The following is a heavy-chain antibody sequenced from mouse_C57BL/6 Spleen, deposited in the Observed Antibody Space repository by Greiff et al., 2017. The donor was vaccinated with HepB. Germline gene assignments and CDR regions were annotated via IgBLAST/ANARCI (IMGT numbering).Heavy chain of an antibody. Sequence: QVQLQQPGAELVKPGASVKPSCKASGYTFTSYWMQWVKQRPGQGLEWIGEIDPSDSYTNYNQKFKGKATLTVDTSSSTAYMQLSSLTSEDSAVYYCASRGGPFDYWGQGTTLTVSS. V-gene: IGHV1-50*01. CDR2: IDPSDSYT. D-gene: IGHD1-1*02. J-gene: IGHJ2*01. CDR3: ASRGGPFDY. CDR1: GYTFTSYW.